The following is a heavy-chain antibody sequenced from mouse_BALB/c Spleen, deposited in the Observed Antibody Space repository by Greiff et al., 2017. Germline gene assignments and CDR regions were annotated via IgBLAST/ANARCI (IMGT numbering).Heavy chain of an antibody. CDR3: ARTGYYGYFDY. CDR2: IWSGGST. Sequence: VQLQQSGPGLVQPSQSLSITCTVSGFSLTSYGVHWVRQSPGNGLEWLGVIWSGGSTDYNAAFISRLSISKDNSKSQVFFKMNSLQANDTAIYYCARTGYYGYFDYWGQGTTLTVSS. D-gene: IGHD2-3*01. J-gene: IGHJ2*01. V-gene: IGHV2-2*02. CDR1: GFSLTSYG.